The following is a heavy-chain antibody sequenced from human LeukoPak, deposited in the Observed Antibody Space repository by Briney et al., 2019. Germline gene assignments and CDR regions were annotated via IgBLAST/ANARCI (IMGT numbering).Heavy chain of an antibody. CDR3: ARLGGSSWYGYYFDY. Sequence: GGSLRLSCAASGFTFSDYYMSWIRQAPGKGLEWVSYISSSSSYTNYADSVKGRFTISRDNAKNSLYLQMNSLRAEDTAVYYCARLGGSSWYGYYFDYWGQGTLVTVSS. J-gene: IGHJ4*02. CDR2: ISSSSSYT. D-gene: IGHD6-13*01. V-gene: IGHV3-11*03. CDR1: GFTFSDYY.